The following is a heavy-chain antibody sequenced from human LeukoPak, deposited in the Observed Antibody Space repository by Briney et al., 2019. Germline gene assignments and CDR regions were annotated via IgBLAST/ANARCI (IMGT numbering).Heavy chain of an antibody. J-gene: IGHJ4*02. CDR3: ARYSSGWGWDF. Sequence: GGSLRLSCAASGFTFGRHGMHWFRQAPGKALEWVAVIPFDGNSQFYTDSVKGRFTISRDIPKNTLLLQMNSLRPEDTALYYCARYSSGWGWDFWGQGALVTVSS. CDR1: GFTFGRHG. CDR2: IPFDGNSQ. D-gene: IGHD6-19*01. V-gene: IGHV3-33*01.